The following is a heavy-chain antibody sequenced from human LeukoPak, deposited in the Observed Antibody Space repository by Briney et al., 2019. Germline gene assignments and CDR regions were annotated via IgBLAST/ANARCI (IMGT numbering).Heavy chain of an antibody. CDR1: GLSFSSYG. CDR2: ISGNGASI. J-gene: IGHJ4*02. CDR3: ARGGGYYPIDY. Sequence: GGSLRLSCAASGLSFSSYGMSWVRQAPGQGLEWVSSISGNGASIYYADSVKGRFTISRDNSKNTLHLQMNSLRAEDTAVYYCARGGGYYPIDYWGQGTLVTVSS. D-gene: IGHD2-15*01. V-gene: IGHV3-23*01.